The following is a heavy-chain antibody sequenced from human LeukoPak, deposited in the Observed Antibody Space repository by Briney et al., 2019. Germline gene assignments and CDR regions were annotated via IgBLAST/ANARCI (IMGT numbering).Heavy chain of an antibody. CDR1: GFDFSDYV. Sequence: PGGSLRLSCAASGFDFSDYVMTWVRQAPGKGLEWVAVISYDGSNKYYAGSVKGRFTISRDNSKSTLYLQMNSLRAEDTAVYYCARVRPGSNYVDFDYWGQGTLVTVSS. CDR2: ISYDGSNK. D-gene: IGHD4-11*01. V-gene: IGHV3-30*03. J-gene: IGHJ4*02. CDR3: ARVRPGSNYVDFDY.